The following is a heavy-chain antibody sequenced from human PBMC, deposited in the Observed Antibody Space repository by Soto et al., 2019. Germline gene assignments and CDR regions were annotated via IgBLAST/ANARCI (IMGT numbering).Heavy chain of an antibody. D-gene: IGHD6-13*01. J-gene: IGHJ6*02. V-gene: IGHV2-5*02. CDR1: GFSLSTSGVG. CDR2: IYWDDDK. Sequence: QITLKESGPTLVKPTQTLTLTCTFSGFSLSTSGVGVGWIRQPPGKALEWLALIYWDDDKRYSPSLKSRLTITKDTSKNQEVLTMTNMDPVDTATYYCAHSERVVSSSWYSGEYYYYYGMDVWGQGTTVTVSS. CDR3: AHSERVVSSSWYSGEYYYYYGMDV.